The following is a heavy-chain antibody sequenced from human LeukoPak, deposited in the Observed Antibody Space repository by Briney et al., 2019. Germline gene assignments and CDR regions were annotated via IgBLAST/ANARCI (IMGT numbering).Heavy chain of an antibody. CDR2: ISGSGGST. Sequence: GGSLRLSCAASGFTFSSYAMSWVRQAPGKGLEWVSAISGSGGSTYYADSVKGRFTISRDNSKNTLYLQMNSLRAEDTAVYYCAKDLVPLVTEVLLWFGELSPPGGCFDYWGQGTLVTVSS. J-gene: IGHJ4*02. D-gene: IGHD3-10*01. CDR1: GFTFSSYA. V-gene: IGHV3-23*01. CDR3: AKDLVPLVTEVLLWFGELSPPGGCFDY.